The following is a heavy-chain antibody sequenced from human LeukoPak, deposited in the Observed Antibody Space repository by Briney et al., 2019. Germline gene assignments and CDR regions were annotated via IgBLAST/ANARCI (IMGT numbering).Heavy chain of an antibody. V-gene: IGHV4-59*01. CDR3: ARNTIAAAGSFDY. CDR2: IYYSGST. Sequence: PSETLSLTCTVSRGSISSYYWSWIRQPPGKGLEWIGYIYYSGSTNYNPSLKSRVTISVDTSKNQFSLKLSSVTAADAAVYYCARNTIAAAGSFDYWGQGTLVTVSS. CDR1: RGSISSYY. D-gene: IGHD6-13*01. J-gene: IGHJ4*02.